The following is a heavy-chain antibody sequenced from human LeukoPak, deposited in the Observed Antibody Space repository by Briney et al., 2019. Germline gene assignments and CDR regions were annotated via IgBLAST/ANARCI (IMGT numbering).Heavy chain of an antibody. Sequence: PGGSPRLSCGASGFTFSSYAMSWVRQTPGRGLEWVAGVSPSGGRTLYADSVEGRFTISRDNSNDTVYLQLSSLRAEDSALYYCAKVRGVYCSSPACYYYDSWGQGTPVTVSS. CDR2: VSPSGGRT. V-gene: IGHV3-23*01. CDR3: AKVRGVYCSSPACYYYDS. CDR1: GFTFSSYA. J-gene: IGHJ4*02. D-gene: IGHD2-2*01.